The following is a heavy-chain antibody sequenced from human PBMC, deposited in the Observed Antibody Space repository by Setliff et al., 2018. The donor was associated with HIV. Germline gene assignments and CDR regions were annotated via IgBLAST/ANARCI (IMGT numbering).Heavy chain of an antibody. CDR3: ASPRSAGTYQGAFYYFLHV. D-gene: IGHD1-26*01. CDR2: FLAVLRKP. Sequence: ASVKVSCKASGDAFKGYAFTWVRQAPGQGLEWMGDFLAVLRKPTHAERFQDRLTITADESTSTAYMELRDLRPEDTAVYSCASPRSAGTYQGAFYYFLHVWGKGTTVTVSS. J-gene: IGHJ6*03. V-gene: IGHV1-69*13. CDR1: GDAFKGYA.